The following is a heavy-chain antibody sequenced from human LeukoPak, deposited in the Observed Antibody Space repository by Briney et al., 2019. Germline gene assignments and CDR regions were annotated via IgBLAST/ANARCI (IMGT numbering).Heavy chain of an antibody. Sequence: ASVTVSCKASGYTFTGYYMHWVRQAPGQELERMGWINPNSGGTNYAQKFQGRVTMTRDTSISTAYMELSRLRSDDTAVYYCARDADSSGYYYFDYWGQGTLVTVSS. CDR3: ARDADSSGYYYFDY. CDR1: GYTFTGYY. V-gene: IGHV1-2*02. D-gene: IGHD3-22*01. CDR2: INPNSGGT. J-gene: IGHJ4*02.